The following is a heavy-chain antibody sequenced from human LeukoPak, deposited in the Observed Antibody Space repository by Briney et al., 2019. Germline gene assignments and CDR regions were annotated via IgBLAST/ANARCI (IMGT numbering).Heavy chain of an antibody. Sequence: SETLSLTCSVSGDSISIYYWSWIRQPPGKGLEWIGYIYNSGSTNYDPSLKSRVTISVDTSKNQFSLKLTSVTAADTAVYYCARARANWEAFDIWGQGTMVTVSS. CDR3: ARARANWEAFDI. J-gene: IGHJ3*02. CDR1: GDSISIYY. V-gene: IGHV4-59*01. D-gene: IGHD7-27*01. CDR2: IYNSGST.